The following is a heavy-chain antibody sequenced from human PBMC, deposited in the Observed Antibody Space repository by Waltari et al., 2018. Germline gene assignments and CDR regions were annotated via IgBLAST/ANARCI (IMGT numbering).Heavy chain of an antibody. Sequence: EVQLLESGGGLVQPGGSLRLSCAASGFPFSSYAMSWVRQAPGQGLEWVSVIYSGGSTYYADSVKGRFTISRDNSKNTLYLQMNSLRAEDTAVYYCAKALAPMVRGVIMGFRRKSYFDYWGQGTLVTVSS. CDR1: GFPFSSYA. CDR3: AKALAPMVRGVIMGFRRKSYFDY. V-gene: IGHV3-23*03. J-gene: IGHJ4*02. D-gene: IGHD3-10*01. CDR2: IYSGGST.